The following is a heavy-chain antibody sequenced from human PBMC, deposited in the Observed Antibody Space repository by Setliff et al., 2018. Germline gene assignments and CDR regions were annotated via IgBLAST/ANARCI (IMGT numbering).Heavy chain of an antibody. CDR1: GGSINNYY. V-gene: IGHV4-4*07. CDR2: IHSSGTT. J-gene: IGHJ6*02. D-gene: IGHD3-16*01. CDR3: AREYVVISFVANTHSHYGMDV. Sequence: SETLSLTCTISGGSINNYYWNWIRQSADKGLEWIGRIHSSGTTDYSPSFKSRVSISADTSKNLVSLKLHSVTAADTAVYYCAREYVVISFVANTHSHYGMDVWGQGTTVTVSS.